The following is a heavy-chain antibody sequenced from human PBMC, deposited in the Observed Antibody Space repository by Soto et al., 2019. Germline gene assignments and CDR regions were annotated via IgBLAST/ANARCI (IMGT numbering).Heavy chain of an antibody. CDR1: GGSISSYY. V-gene: IGHV4-59*08. J-gene: IGHJ4*02. CDR2: IYYSGST. CDR3: ARLFAGGGSSTFDY. D-gene: IGHD6-6*01. Sequence: SETLSLTCTVSGGSISSYYWSWIRQPPGKGLEWIGYIYYSGSTNYNPSLKSRVTISVDTSKNQFSLKLSSVTAADTAVYYCARLFAGGGSSTFDYWGQGTLVTVSS.